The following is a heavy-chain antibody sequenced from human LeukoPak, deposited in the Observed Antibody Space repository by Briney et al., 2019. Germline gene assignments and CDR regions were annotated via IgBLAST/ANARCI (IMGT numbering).Heavy chain of an antibody. D-gene: IGHD3-9*01. CDR3: ARERAYDILTGYYYFDY. J-gene: IGHJ4*02. CDR1: GYSISSGYY. V-gene: IGHV4-38-2*02. CDR2: IYHSGST. Sequence: PSETLSLTCTVSGYSISSGYYWGWIRQPPGKGLEWIGSIYHSGSTYYNPSLKSRVTISVDTSKNQFSLKLSSVTAADTAVYYCARERAYDILTGYYYFDYWGQGTLVTVSS.